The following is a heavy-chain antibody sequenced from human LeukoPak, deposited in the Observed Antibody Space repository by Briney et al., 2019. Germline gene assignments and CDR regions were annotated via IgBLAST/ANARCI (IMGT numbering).Heavy chain of an antibody. CDR1: GFTFSSYA. CDR2: ISYDGTNK. J-gene: IGHJ4*02. D-gene: IGHD3-22*01. CDR3: ARDLTGWGESSGYSDY. V-gene: IGHV3-30*01. Sequence: GGSLRLSCAASGFTFSSYAMHWVRQAPGKGLEWVALISYDGTNKFYEDSVKGRFTISRDNSKDTLFLQVNSLRAEDTAVYYCARDLTGWGESSGYSDYWGQGTLVTVSS.